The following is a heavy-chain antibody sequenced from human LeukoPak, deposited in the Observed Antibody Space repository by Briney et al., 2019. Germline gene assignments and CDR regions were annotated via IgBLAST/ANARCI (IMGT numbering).Heavy chain of an antibody. J-gene: IGHJ4*02. CDR3: ATWITMIVVVTSY. CDR2: IYYSGST. D-gene: IGHD3-22*01. Sequence: SETLSLTCTVSGGSISSSSYYWGWIRPPPGKGLEWIGSIYYSGSTYYNPSLKSRVTISVDTSKNQFSLKLSSVTAADTAVYYCATWITMIVVVTSYWGQGTLVTVSS. CDR1: GGSISSSSYY. V-gene: IGHV4-39*01.